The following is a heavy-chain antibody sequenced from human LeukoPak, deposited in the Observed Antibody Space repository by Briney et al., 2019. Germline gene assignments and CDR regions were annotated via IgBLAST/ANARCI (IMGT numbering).Heavy chain of an antibody. Sequence: SVKVSCKASGGTFSSYAISWVRQAPGQGLEWMGGTIPIFGTANYAQKFQGRVTITADESTSTAYMELSSLRSEDTAVYYCARSKRITIFGVPGGAFDIWGQGTMVTVSS. CDR1: GGTFSSYA. D-gene: IGHD3-3*01. V-gene: IGHV1-69*13. CDR2: TIPIFGTA. J-gene: IGHJ3*02. CDR3: ARSKRITIFGVPGGAFDI.